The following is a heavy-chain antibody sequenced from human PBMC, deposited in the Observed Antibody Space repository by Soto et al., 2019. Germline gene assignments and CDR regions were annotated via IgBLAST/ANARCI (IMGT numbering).Heavy chain of an antibody. Sequence: EVQLVESGGGLVQPGRSLRLSCAASGFTFDDYAMHWVRQAPGKGLEWVSGISWNSGSIGYADSVKGRFTISRDNAKNSLYLQMNSLRAEDTALYYCAKTDRAGVGATLGWFDPWGQGTLVTVSS. CDR2: ISWNSGSI. D-gene: IGHD1-26*01. V-gene: IGHV3-9*01. CDR3: AKTDRAGVGATLGWFDP. J-gene: IGHJ5*02. CDR1: GFTFDDYA.